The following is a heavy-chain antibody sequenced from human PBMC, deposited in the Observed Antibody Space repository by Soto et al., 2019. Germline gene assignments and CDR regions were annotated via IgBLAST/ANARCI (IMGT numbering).Heavy chain of an antibody. V-gene: IGHV3-11*01. CDR1: GITLSDNY. CDR3: ASGKWSLDY. Sequence: QVHLVASGGGLVKPGGSLRLSCVASGITLSDNYMTWIRQAPGKGLEWISYISNSVYTTYYAVSVKGRFTISRDNSKNSLYLQLNGLRGEDTAVYYCASGKWSLDYWGQGILVTVSS. CDR2: ISNSVYTT. J-gene: IGHJ4*02. D-gene: IGHD2-8*01.